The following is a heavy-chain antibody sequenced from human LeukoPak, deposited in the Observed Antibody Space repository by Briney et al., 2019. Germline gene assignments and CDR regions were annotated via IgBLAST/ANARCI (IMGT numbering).Heavy chain of an antibody. CDR2: IKEDGSEK. CDR1: GFTLSSYW. Sequence: PGGSLRPSCAASGFTLSSYWMAWVRQAPGKGLEWVANIKEDGSEKHYVDSVKGRFTISRDNAKNSLYLQMNSLRAEDTAVYYCARGYGVAYWGQGTLVIVSS. CDR3: ARGYGVAY. J-gene: IGHJ4*02. D-gene: IGHD4/OR15-4a*01. V-gene: IGHV3-7*01.